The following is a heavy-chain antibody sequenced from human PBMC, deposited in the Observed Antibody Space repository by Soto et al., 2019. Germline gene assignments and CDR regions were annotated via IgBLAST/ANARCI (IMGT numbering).Heavy chain of an antibody. V-gene: IGHV1-3*01. CDR3: ARVPYCSSTSCSGYYFDY. CDR2: INAGNGNT. CDR1: GYTFTSYA. Sequence: ASVKVSCKASGYTFTSYAMHWVRQAPGQRLEWMGWINAGNGNTKYSQKFQGRVTITRDTSASTAYMELSSLRSDDTAVYYCARVPYCSSTSCSGYYFDYWGQGTLVTVSS. D-gene: IGHD2-2*01. J-gene: IGHJ4*02.